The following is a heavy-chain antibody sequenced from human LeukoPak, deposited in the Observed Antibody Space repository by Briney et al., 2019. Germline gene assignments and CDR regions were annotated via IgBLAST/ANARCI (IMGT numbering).Heavy chain of an antibody. CDR2: ISSSGSTI. CDR1: GFTFSSYE. Sequence: PGGSLGLSCAASGFTFSSYEMNWVRQAPGKGLEWVSYISSSGSTIYYADSVKGRFTISRDNAKNSLYLQMNSLRAEDTAVYYCARKMGARSSSCDPWGRGTLVTVSS. J-gene: IGHJ5*02. D-gene: IGHD1-26*01. CDR3: ARKMGARSSSCDP. V-gene: IGHV3-48*03.